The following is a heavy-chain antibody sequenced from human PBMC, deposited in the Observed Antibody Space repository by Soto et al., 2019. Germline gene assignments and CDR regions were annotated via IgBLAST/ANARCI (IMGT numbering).Heavy chain of an antibody. Sequence: ASVKVSCKASGYIFINYYIHWVRQAPGQGLERKGKINPNGGSTNYAQKFRGRVTMARDTSTSTVYMDLISLISYGTAVYYCARELAAADYWGQGTLVTVSS. CDR3: ARELAAADY. V-gene: IGHV1-46*01. J-gene: IGHJ4*02. CDR2: INPNGGST. D-gene: IGHD6-13*01. CDR1: GYIFINYY.